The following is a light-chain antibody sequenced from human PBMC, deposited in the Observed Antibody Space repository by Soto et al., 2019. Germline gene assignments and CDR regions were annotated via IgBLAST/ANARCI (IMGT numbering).Light chain of an antibody. J-gene: IGLJ1*01. CDR1: SSDVGAYNF. CDR3: SAYTFSRTHV. CDR2: KVY. Sequence: QSVLTQPASVSWYPGQSITMSCTGTSSDVGAYNFVCWHQQHPGKAFKLMIYKVYDRPSGISYCLSGSQSGKTASLTIPGLQCLDEADYYCSAYTFSRTHVFGTGTKGTVL. V-gene: IGLV2-14*01.